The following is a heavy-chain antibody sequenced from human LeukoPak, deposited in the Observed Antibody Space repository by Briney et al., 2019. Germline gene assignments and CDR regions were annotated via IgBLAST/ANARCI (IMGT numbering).Heavy chain of an antibody. CDR1: GGSISSGSYY. D-gene: IGHD3-3*01. V-gene: IGHV4-61*02. CDR2: IYTSGST. CDR3: ARGSLRFLNWFDP. J-gene: IGHJ5*02. Sequence: SETLSLTCTVSGGSISSGSYYWSWIRQPAGKGLEWIGLIYTSGSTNYNPSLKSRVTISVDTSKNQFSLKLSSVTAADTAVYYCARGSLRFLNWFDPWGQGTLVTVSS.